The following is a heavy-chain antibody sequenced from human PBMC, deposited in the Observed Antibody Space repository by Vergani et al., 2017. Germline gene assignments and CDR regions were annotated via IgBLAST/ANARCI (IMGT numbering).Heavy chain of an antibody. CDR3: ASERYSSSWYGGGDYYYGMDV. J-gene: IGHJ6*02. V-gene: IGHV3-66*02. Sequence: EVQLLESGGNLVQPGGSLRLSCAASGFTVSSNYMSWVRQAPGKGLEWVSVIYSGGSTYYADSVKGRFTISRDNSKNTLYLQMNSLRAEDTAVYYCASERYSSSWYGGGDYYYGMDVWGQGTTVTVSS. D-gene: IGHD6-13*01. CDR1: GFTVSSNY. CDR2: IYSGGST.